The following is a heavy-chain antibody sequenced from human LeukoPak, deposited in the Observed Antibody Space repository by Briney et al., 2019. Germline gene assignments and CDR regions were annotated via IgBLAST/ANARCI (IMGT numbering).Heavy chain of an antibody. V-gene: IGHV3-30-3*01. Sequence: GRSLRLSCAASGFTFSSYAMHWVRQAPGKGLEWVAVISYDGSNKYYADSVKGRFTISRDNSKNTLYLQMNSLRAEDTAVYYCARGFGRQWLAMEYYFDYWGQGTLVTVSS. CDR3: ARGFGRQWLAMEYYFDY. CDR2: ISYDGSNK. CDR1: GFTFSSYA. D-gene: IGHD6-19*01. J-gene: IGHJ4*02.